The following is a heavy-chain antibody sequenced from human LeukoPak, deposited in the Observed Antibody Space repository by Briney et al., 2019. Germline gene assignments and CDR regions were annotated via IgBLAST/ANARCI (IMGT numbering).Heavy chain of an antibody. D-gene: IGHD1-1*01. Sequence: GGSLRLSCAASGFTFSSYAMSWVRQVPGKGLEWVSTISGSGDSTYYADSVKGRFTISRDNSKNTLYLQMNSLRVEDTAVYYCAKGRVRQFDPFDYWGQGTLVTVSS. CDR2: ISGSGDST. V-gene: IGHV3-23*01. J-gene: IGHJ4*02. CDR3: AKGRVRQFDPFDY. CDR1: GFTFSSYA.